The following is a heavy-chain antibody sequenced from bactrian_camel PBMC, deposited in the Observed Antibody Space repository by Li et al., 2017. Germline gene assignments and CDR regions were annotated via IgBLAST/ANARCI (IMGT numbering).Heavy chain of an antibody. V-gene: IGHV3S60*01. Sequence: VQLVESGGGSVRPGESLTLSCMAPGLTSNSCHMDWFRQAAGNECELISSISSDGTTYYSDSVKGRFTISQGTAKTTVYLQMDNLKPEDTAVYYCAVDSSFVTCDGAQGTQVTVS. J-gene: IGHJ4*01. CDR2: ISSDGTT. CDR3: AVDSSFVTCD. D-gene: IGHD7*01. CDR1: GLTSNSCH.